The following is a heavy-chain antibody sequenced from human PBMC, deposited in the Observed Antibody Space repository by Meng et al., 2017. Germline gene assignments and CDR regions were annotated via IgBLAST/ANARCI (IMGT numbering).Heavy chain of an antibody. CDR1: GGTFSSYA. D-gene: IGHD6-19*01. CDR3: ARDRDSSGWSYYFDY. V-gene: IGHV1-69*06. J-gene: IGHJ4*02. Sequence: VERVQSGAGVKKPGSSVKVSCKASGGTFSSYAISWVRQAPGQGLEWMGGIIPIFGTANYAQKFQGRVTITADKSTSTAYMELSSLRSEDTAVYYCARDRDSSGWSYYFDYWGQGTLVTVSS. CDR2: IIPIFGTA.